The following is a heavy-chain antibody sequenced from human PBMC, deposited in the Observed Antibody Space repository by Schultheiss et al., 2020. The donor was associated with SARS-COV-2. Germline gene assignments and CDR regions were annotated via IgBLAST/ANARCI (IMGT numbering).Heavy chain of an antibody. J-gene: IGHJ6*02. V-gene: IGHV1-2*06. CDR3: ARDQKIQGGYSYGKGGMDV. CDR1: GYTFTGYY. Sequence: ASVKVSCRASGYTFTGYYMHWVRQAPGQGLEWVGRINANSGGTDYGQKFQGRVTMTRDTSISTAYMELSRLRSDDTAVYYCARDQKIQGGYSYGKGGMDVWGQGTTVTVFS. D-gene: IGHD5-18*01. CDR2: INANSGGT.